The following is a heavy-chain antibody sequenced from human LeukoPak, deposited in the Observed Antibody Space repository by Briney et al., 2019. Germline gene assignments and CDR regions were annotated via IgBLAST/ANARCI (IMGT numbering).Heavy chain of an antibody. CDR2: IWYDGSKR. CDR1: GFTFSSYA. V-gene: IGHV3-33*08. J-gene: IGHJ4*02. CDR3: ARDLSYGSGEI. Sequence: GGSLRLSCAASGFTFSSYAMSWVRQAPGKGMEWVAIIWYDGSKRYYAESVKGRFTISRDNSKNTLYLQMNSLRAEDTAVYYCARDLSYGSGEIWGQGTLVTVSS. D-gene: IGHD3-10*01.